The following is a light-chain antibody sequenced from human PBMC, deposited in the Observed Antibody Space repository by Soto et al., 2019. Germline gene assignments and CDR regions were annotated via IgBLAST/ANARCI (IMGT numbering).Light chain of an antibody. Sequence: IVMTQSPASLSVSLGESATLSCWASQSISTNLAWYQQRPGQAPRLLIYGASTRATGISARFRGSGSGTEFSLTISSLQSEDFAVYYCQQYNTWPPLTFCPGTKVDIK. CDR1: QSISTN. CDR3: QQYNTWPPLT. V-gene: IGKV3-15*01. J-gene: IGKJ3*01. CDR2: GAS.